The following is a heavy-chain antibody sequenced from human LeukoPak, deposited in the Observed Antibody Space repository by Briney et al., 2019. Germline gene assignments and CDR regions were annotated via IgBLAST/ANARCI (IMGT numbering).Heavy chain of an antibody. V-gene: IGHV3-53*01. CDR3: AKDEVTSGGGLAS. CDR1: GFTVSGTH. CDR2: MYTGGTT. Sequence: GGSLRLSCAASGFTVSGTHMSWVRQAPGKGLEWVSAMYTGGTTYYADSVKGRFTISRDNPKNTLYLHMNSLRAEDAAVYYCAKDEVTSGGGLASWGQGTLVTVSS. D-gene: IGHD2-21*02. J-gene: IGHJ4*02.